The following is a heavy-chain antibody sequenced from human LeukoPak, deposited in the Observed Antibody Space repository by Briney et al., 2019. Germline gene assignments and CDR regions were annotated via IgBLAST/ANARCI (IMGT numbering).Heavy chain of an antibody. J-gene: IGHJ4*02. Sequence: PGGSLRLSCAASGFSFSDYYMSWIRQAPGKGLEWVSYISSSGSIIYYADSVKGRFTISRDNAKNSLYLQMNSLRVEDTAVYYCAGASGSSWYDPAYRGQGTLVTVSS. CDR1: GFSFSDYY. CDR3: AGASGSSWYDPAY. CDR2: ISSSGSII. V-gene: IGHV3-11*01. D-gene: IGHD6-13*01.